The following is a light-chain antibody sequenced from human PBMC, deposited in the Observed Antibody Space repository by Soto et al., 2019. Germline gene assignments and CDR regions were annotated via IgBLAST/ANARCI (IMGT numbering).Light chain of an antibody. Sequence: DIQMTQSPSTLSASVGDRVTITCRASQSISSWLAWYQQKPGKAPKLLIYKASSLESGVPSRFSGSGTGTEFTVTISSLQPDDFETYYCQQYNSFPTFGQGTKVEIK. V-gene: IGKV1-5*03. CDR2: KAS. CDR3: QQYNSFPT. CDR1: QSISSW. J-gene: IGKJ1*01.